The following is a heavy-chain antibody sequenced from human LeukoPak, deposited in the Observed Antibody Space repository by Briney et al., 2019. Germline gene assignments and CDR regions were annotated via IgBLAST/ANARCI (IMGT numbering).Heavy chain of an antibody. V-gene: IGHV4-39*01. CDR2: IYYSGST. J-gene: IGHJ3*02. Sequence: SETLSLTCTVSGGSISSSSYYWGWIRQPPGKGLEWIGSIYYSGSTYYNPPLKSRVTISVDTSKNQFSLKLSSVTAADTAVYYCARQKSDIGWKVVHGMHDAFDIWGQGTMVTVSS. D-gene: IGHD2-2*01. CDR1: GGSISSSSYY. CDR3: ARQKSDIGWKVVHGMHDAFDI.